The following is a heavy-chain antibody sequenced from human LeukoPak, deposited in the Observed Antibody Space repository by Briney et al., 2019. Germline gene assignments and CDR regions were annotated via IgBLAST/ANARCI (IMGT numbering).Heavy chain of an antibody. CDR3: ARDLAETTIFGVVKGVWFDP. V-gene: IGHV4-59*01. CDR1: GSSISSYY. D-gene: IGHD3-3*01. CDR2: IYYSGST. Sequence: SETLSLTCTVSGSSISSYYWSWIRQPPGKGLEWIGYIYYSGSTNYNPSLKSRVTISVDTSKNQFSLKLSSVTAADTAVYYCARDLAETTIFGVVKGVWFDPWGQGTLVTVSS. J-gene: IGHJ5*02.